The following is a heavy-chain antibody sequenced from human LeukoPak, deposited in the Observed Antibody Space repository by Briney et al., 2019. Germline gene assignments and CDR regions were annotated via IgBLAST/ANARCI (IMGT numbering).Heavy chain of an antibody. CDR2: IYYSGST. D-gene: IGHD3-10*01. CDR3: RVSIAMRRYYGSGSYYGRRQFDY. Sequence: SETLSLTCTVSDGSISGSSYYWGWIRQPPGKGLEWIGSIYYSGSTYYNPSLKSRVTISVDTSKNQFSLKLSSVTAADTAVYYCRVSIAMRRYYGSGSYYGRRQFDYWGQGTLVTVSS. CDR1: DGSISGSSYY. J-gene: IGHJ4*02. V-gene: IGHV4-39*07.